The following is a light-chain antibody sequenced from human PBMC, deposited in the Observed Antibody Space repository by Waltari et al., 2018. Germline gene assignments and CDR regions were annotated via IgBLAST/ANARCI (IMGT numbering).Light chain of an antibody. CDR1: SSDLGLYNY. CDR2: DVS. V-gene: IGLV2-14*03. Sequence: QSALTQPASVSGSPGQSITISCTGTSSDLGLYNYVSWYQQHPGKAPKLMIYDVSERPSGVANRFSGSKSGNTASLTISGLQAEDEADYYCNSYAGSSSWVFGGGTKLTVL. CDR3: NSYAGSSSWV. J-gene: IGLJ3*02.